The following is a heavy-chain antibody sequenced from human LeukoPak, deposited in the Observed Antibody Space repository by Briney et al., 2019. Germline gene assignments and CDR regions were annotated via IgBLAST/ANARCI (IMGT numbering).Heavy chain of an antibody. Sequence: GGSLRLSCAASGFTFSSYSMNWVRQAPGNGLEWVSSISSSSSYIYYADSVKGRFTISRDNAKNSLYLQMNSLRAEDTAVYYCARDRVAAAATHYYGMDVWGKGTTVTVSS. CDR1: GFTFSSYS. CDR2: ISSSSSYI. D-gene: IGHD6-13*01. V-gene: IGHV3-21*01. J-gene: IGHJ6*04. CDR3: ARDRVAAAATHYYGMDV.